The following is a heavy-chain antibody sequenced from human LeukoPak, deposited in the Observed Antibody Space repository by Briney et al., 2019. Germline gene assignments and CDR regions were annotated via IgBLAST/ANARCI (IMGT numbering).Heavy chain of an antibody. V-gene: IGHV3-30*04. Sequence: PGGSLRLSCAASGFTFSSYAMHWVRQAPGKGLEWVAVISYDGSNKYCADSVKGRFTISRDNSKNTLYLQMSSLRAEDTAVYYCARGQHRVTYSDDAFDIWGQGTMVTVSS. CDR3: ARGQHRVTYSDDAFDI. D-gene: IGHD4-11*01. J-gene: IGHJ3*02. CDR1: GFTFSSYA. CDR2: ISYDGSNK.